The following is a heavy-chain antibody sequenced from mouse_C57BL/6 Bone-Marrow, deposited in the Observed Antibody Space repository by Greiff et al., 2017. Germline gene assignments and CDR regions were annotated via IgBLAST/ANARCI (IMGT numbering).Heavy chain of an antibody. V-gene: IGHV1-81*01. CDR1: GYTFTSSG. CDR3: ATVPDY. CDR2: IYPRSGNT. J-gene: IGHJ2*01. D-gene: IGHD1-1*01. Sequence: QVQLKQSGAELARPGASVKLSCKASGYTFTSSGISWVKQRTGQGLEWIGEIYPRSGNTYYNEKFKGKDTLTADKSSSTAYMELRSLTSEDAAVYFCATVPDYWGQGTTLTVSS.